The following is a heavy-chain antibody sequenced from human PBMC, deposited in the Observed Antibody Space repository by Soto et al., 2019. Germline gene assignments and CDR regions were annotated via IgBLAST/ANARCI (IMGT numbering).Heavy chain of an antibody. Sequence: GGSLRLSCAASGFTFSSYAMSWVRQAPGKGLEWVSAISGSGGSTYYTDSVKGRFTISRDNSKNTLYLQMNSLRAEDTAVYYCAKGIAVAGGFDYWGQGTLVTVSS. J-gene: IGHJ4*02. D-gene: IGHD6-19*01. CDR2: ISGSGGST. CDR3: AKGIAVAGGFDY. V-gene: IGHV3-23*01. CDR1: GFTFSSYA.